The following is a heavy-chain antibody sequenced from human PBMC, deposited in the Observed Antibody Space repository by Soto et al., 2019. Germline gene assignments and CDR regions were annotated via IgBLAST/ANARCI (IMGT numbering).Heavy chain of an antibody. CDR2: VYYMGAT. CDR3: ARHLLGFFPNAMDV. J-gene: IGHJ6*02. CDR1: GGSISSSRYY. Sequence: SETPSLTCTVSGGSISSSRYYWGWIRQPPGKGLEWVGSVYYMGATYYNPSLRSRVTISVDMAKNQFSLNLNSVTAADTAVYYCARHLLGFFPNAMDVWGQGTSVTVSS. V-gene: IGHV4-39*01. D-gene: IGHD3-3*01.